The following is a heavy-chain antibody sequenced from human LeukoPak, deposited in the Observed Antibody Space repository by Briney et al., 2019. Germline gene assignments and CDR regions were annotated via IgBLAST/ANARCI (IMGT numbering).Heavy chain of an antibody. V-gene: IGHV4-59*01. CDR2: IYNSGST. Sequence: SETLSLTCTVSGGSISSYYWSWIRRPPGKGLEWIGYIYNSGSTDYNPSLKSRVTISIDMSKNQFSLKLSSVTAADTAVYYCARDLNGYNFLDYWGHGTLVTVSS. CDR1: GGSISSYY. D-gene: IGHD5-24*01. J-gene: IGHJ4*01. CDR3: ARDLNGYNFLDY.